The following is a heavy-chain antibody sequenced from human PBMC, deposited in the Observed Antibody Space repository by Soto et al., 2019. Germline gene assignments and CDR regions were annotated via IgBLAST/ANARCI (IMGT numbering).Heavy chain of an antibody. D-gene: IGHD3-10*01. Sequence: ASVKVSCKASGYTFTSYAMHWVRQAPGQRLEWMGWINAGNGNTKYSQKFQGRVTITRDTSASTAYMELSSLRSEDTAVYYRARDIEITMVRGAIMGAYYYYYGMDVWGQGTTVTVSS. J-gene: IGHJ6*02. CDR1: GYTFTSYA. CDR3: ARDIEITMVRGAIMGAYYYYYGMDV. V-gene: IGHV1-3*01. CDR2: INAGNGNT.